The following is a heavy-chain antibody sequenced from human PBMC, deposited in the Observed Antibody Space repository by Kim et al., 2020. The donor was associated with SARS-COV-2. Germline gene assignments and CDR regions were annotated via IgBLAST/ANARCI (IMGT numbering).Heavy chain of an antibody. CDR1: GYSISSGYY. CDR2: VYHSGST. J-gene: IGHJ4*02. Sequence: SETLSLTCTVSGYSISSGYYWGCIRQPPGRGLEWMGSVYHSGSTYYNPPLKSRVTTSVDTSKKQFFLKLRSVTAADNTVCYCARGYYGSEFDYWGQGTWVTVSS. V-gene: IGHV4-38-2*02. CDR3: ARGYYGSEFDY. D-gene: IGHD3-10*01.